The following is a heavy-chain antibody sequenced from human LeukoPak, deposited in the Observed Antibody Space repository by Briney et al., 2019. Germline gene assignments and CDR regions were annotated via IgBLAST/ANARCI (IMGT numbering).Heavy chain of an antibody. CDR2: INPSDGST. J-gene: IGHJ4*02. V-gene: IGHV1-46*01. CDR1: GYTFTSYY. Sequence: ASVKVSCKASGYTFTSYYMHWVRQAPGQGLEWMGIINPSDGSTSYAQKFQGRVTMTRDTSTSTVYMELSSLRSEDTAVYYCASTIYGSGSYEWGPFDYWGQGTLVTVSS. D-gene: IGHD3-10*01. CDR3: ASTIYGSGSYEWGPFDY.